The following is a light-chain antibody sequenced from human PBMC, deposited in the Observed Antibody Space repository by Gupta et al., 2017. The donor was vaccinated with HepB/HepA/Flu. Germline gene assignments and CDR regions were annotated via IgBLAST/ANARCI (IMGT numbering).Light chain of an antibody. V-gene: IGLV3-1*01. CDR2: QDA. J-gene: IGLJ2*01. CDR3: QAWDSSTVV. Sequence: SYELTQPPSVSVSPGQTASITCSGDKLGDKYACWYQQKPGQSPVSVIYQDAKRPSGIPERFSGSTSGNTATLTISGTQAMDEDDYYCQAWDSSTVVFGGGTKLTVL. CDR1: KLGDKY.